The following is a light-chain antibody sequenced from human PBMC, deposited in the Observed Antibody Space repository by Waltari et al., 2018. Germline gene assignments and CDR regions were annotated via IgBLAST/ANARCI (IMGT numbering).Light chain of an antibody. CDR3: QSYDGRLSGSV. V-gene: IGLV1-40*01. CDR1: SSNIEAGYD. J-gene: IGLJ1*01. CDR2: GNS. Sequence: QSVLTQPPSVSGAPGQRVTISCTGSSSNIEAGYDVYWYQQLPGTSTNLLIYGNSSRPAGVPDRFSGSKSGTSASLAISGLQAEDEADYYCQSYDGRLSGSVFGTGTKVTVL.